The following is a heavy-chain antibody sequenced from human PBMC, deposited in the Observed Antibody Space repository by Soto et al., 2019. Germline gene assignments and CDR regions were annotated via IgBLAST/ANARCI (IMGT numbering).Heavy chain of an antibody. CDR2: ISGSGGRI. CDR3: AKRDFSDTGGYASQFDS. CDR1: GFTFSTYA. J-gene: IGHJ4*02. Sequence: GGSLRLSCAASGFTFSTYAMAWVRQAPGQGLEWVSGISGSGGRIYYADSVQGRFTISRDNSKNTLYVQMNSLRAEDTAVYYCAKRDFSDTGGYASQFDSWGQGPLVTVSS. V-gene: IGHV3-23*01. D-gene: IGHD3-22*01.